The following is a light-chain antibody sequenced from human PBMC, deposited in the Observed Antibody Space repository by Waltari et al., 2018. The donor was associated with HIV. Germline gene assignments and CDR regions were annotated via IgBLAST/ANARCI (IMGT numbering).Light chain of an antibody. CDR1: ALPKQY. Sequence: SYELTQPPSVSVSPGQTARITCSGDALPKQYAYWYQQKPGLAPQLVIFKDRERPSGIPERFTGSSSGTTVTLTSSGVQAEDEADYYCQSTDSTNTFVFGTGTKVTVL. V-gene: IGLV3-25*03. CDR3: QSTDSTNTFV. CDR2: KDR. J-gene: IGLJ1*01.